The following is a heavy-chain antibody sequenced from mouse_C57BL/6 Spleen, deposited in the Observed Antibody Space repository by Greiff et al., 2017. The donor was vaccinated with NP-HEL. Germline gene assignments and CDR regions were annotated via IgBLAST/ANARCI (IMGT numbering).Heavy chain of an antibody. CDR1: GFTFSDYG. D-gene: IGHD1-1*01. J-gene: IGHJ2*01. CDR2: ISSGSSTI. V-gene: IGHV5-17*01. Sequence: EVKLVESGGGLVKPGGSLKLSCAASGFTFSDYGMHWVRQAPEKGLEWVAYISSGSSTIYYADKVKGRFTISRDNAKNTLFLQMTSLRSEDTAMYYCARPTPYYGSSYPYYLDYWGQGTTLTVSS. CDR3: ARPTPYYGSSYPYYLDY.